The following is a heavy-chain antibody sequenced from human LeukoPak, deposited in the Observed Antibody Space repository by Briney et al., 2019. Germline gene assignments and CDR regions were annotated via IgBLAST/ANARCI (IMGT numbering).Heavy chain of an antibody. D-gene: IGHD3-22*01. Sequence: ASVKVSCKASGYTFTSYYMHWVRQAPGQGLEWMGIINPSGGSTSYAQKFQGRVTMTRDMSTSTVYMELSSLRSEDTAVYYCAREGYYDSSGYYIAEFDYWGQGTLVTVSS. CDR1: GYTFTSYY. J-gene: IGHJ4*02. CDR2: INPSGGST. V-gene: IGHV1-46*01. CDR3: AREGYYDSSGYYIAEFDY.